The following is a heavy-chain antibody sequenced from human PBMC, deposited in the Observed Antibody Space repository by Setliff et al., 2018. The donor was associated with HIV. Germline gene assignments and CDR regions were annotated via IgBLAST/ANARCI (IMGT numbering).Heavy chain of an antibody. Sequence: ASVKVSCKASGYPFSGYGISWVRQAPGQGLEWMGFINPRSGSTTYSQKFQGRVTMTMDTSTNTVYMDLSSLGSDDTAVYYCARDRPHNWFDPWGQGTLVTVSS. CDR2: INPRSGST. J-gene: IGHJ5*02. CDR3: ARDRPHNWFDP. CDR1: GYPFSGYG. V-gene: IGHV1-18*01.